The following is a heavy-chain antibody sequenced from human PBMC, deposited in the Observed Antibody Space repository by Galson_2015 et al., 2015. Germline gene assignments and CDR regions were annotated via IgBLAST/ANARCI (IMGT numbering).Heavy chain of an antibody. CDR3: ARDSLFTVTDFDY. D-gene: IGHD4-17*01. CDR1: GFTFSSYS. V-gene: IGHV3-48*01. Sequence: SLRLSCAASGFTFSSYSMNWVRQAPGKGLEWVSYISSSSSTIYYADSVKGRFTISRDNAKNSLYLQMNSLRAEDTAVYYCARDSLFTVTDFDYWGQGTLVTVSS. CDR2: ISSSSSTI. J-gene: IGHJ4*02.